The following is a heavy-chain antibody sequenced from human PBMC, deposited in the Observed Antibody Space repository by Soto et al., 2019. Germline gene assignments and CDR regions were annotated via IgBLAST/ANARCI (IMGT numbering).Heavy chain of an antibody. V-gene: IGHV3-7*01. CDR3: ARVEVAAASRYYYYMDV. J-gene: IGHJ6*03. Sequence: GGSLRLSCAASGFTFSSYWMIWVRQAPGKGLEWVANIKQDGSEKYYVDSVKGRFTISRDNAKNSLYLQMNSLRAEDTAVYYCARVEVAAASRYYYYMDVWGKGTTVTVSS. CDR1: GFTFSSYW. CDR2: IKQDGSEK. D-gene: IGHD6-13*01.